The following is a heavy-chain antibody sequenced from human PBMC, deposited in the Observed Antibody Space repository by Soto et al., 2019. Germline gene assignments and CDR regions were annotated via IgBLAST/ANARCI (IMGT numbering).Heavy chain of an antibody. CDR2: IIPMFRTT. V-gene: IGHV1-69*12. CDR1: GGTFGTYT. J-gene: IGHJ3*01. Sequence: QVQLVQSGSEVRKPGSSINVSCQASGGTFGTYTFSWVRQAPGQGLHWMGEIIPMFRTTKYAPKFQDRLTLTADESTTTVYRELNSLTFDDTAVYYCAGGDGGADAFDLWGQGTRIIVSS. D-gene: IGHD3-16*01. CDR3: AGGDGGADAFDL.